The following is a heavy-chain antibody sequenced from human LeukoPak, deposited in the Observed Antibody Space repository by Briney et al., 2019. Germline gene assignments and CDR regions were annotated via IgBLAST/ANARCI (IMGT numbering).Heavy chain of an antibody. V-gene: IGHV3-53*01. CDR2: IYSGGST. D-gene: IGHD2-15*01. CDR1: GFIVRNYY. Sequence: GGSLRLSCAASGFIVRNYYLSWVRQAPGKGLEWVSVIYSGGSTYYADSVEGRFTISRDNSKNTVSLQMESLRAEDTAVYYCARESCSGGSCYGSWFDPWGQGTLVTVSS. CDR3: ARESCSGGSCYGSWFDP. J-gene: IGHJ5*02.